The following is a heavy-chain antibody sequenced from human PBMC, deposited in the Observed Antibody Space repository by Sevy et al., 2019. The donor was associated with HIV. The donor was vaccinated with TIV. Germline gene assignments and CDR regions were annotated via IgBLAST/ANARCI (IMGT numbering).Heavy chain of an antibody. Sequence: GGSLRLSCAASGFTFSNFVMSWVRQVPGKGLEWVSDIGVSGSSTYYADSVQGRFTISRDNSKNTLYLQMNSLRAEDPAVYFCAIRCRSSNCRKFGMDVWGQGTTVTVSS. D-gene: IGHD2-2*01. J-gene: IGHJ6*02. V-gene: IGHV3-23*01. CDR1: GFTFSNFV. CDR2: IGVSGSST. CDR3: AIRCRSSNCRKFGMDV.